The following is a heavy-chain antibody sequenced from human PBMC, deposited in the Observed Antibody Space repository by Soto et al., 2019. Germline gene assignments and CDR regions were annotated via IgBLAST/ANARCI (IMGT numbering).Heavy chain of an antibody. CDR1: GGSASSGSYY. CDR2: IYYSGST. V-gene: IGHV4-61*01. D-gene: IGHD6-19*01. Sequence: PSETLSLTCTVSGGSASSGSYYWSWIRQPPGKGLEWIGYIYYSGSTNYNPSLKSRVTMSVDTSKNQFSLKLNSVTAADTAVYYCARGFAIGWYTYFFDLWGQGPLVTVSS. J-gene: IGHJ4*02. CDR3: ARGFAIGWYTYFFDL.